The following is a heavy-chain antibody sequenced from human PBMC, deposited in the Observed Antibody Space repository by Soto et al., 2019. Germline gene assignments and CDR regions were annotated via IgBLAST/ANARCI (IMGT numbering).Heavy chain of an antibody. D-gene: IGHD6-19*01. CDR2: ISYDGSNK. CDR1: GFSFSTFG. J-gene: IGHJ4*02. CDR3: ARDWLTRSFDY. V-gene: IGHV3-33*01. Sequence: QVQLVESGGGVVQPGRSLRLSCAASGFSFSTFGMHWIRQAPGKGLEWVAVISYDGSNKYYADSAKGRFTISRDTSKNTVLLQRNSLRAEDTAVYYCARDWLTRSFDYWGQGTLVTVSS.